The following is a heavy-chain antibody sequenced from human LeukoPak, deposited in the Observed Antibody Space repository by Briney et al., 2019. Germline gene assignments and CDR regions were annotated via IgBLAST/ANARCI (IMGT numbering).Heavy chain of an antibody. V-gene: IGHV3-30-3*01. CDR1: GFTFSSYA. CDR3: AKAGDIALVRAAIGDY. CDR2: ISYDGSNK. Sequence: GRSLRLSCAASGFTFSSYAMHWVRQAPGKGLEWVAVISYDGSNKYYADSVKGRFTISRDNSKSTLYLQMNSLRAEDTAVYYCAKAGDIALVRAAIGDYWGQGTLVTVSS. D-gene: IGHD2-2*01. J-gene: IGHJ4*02.